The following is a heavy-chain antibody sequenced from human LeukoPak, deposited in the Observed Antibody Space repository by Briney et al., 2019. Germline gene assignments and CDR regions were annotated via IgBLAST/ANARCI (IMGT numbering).Heavy chain of an antibody. D-gene: IGHD3-22*01. CDR2: INPSGGST. J-gene: IGHJ4*02. Sequence: ASVKVSCKVSGYTLTELSMHWVRQAPGKGLEWMGIINPSGGSTSYAQKFQGRVTMTRDTSTSTVYMELSSLRSEDTAVYYCARGTYDTPLYWGQGTLVTVSS. CDR3: ARGTYDTPLY. CDR1: GYTLTELS. V-gene: IGHV1-46*01.